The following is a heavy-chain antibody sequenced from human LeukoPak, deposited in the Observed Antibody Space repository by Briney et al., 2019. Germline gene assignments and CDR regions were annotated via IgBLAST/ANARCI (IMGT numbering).Heavy chain of an antibody. CDR3: AKRPHSGWYNY. CDR2: ISGSGGST. J-gene: IGHJ4*02. D-gene: IGHD6-19*01. Sequence: GGSLRLSCAASGFAFSSYAMSWVRQAPGKGLEWVSAISGSGGSTYYADSVKGRFTISRDNSKNTLYLQMNSLRAEDTAVYYCAKRPHSGWYNYWGQGTLVTVSS. V-gene: IGHV3-23*01. CDR1: GFAFSSYA.